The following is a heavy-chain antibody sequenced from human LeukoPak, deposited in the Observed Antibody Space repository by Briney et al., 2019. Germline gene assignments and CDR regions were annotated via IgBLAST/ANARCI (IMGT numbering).Heavy chain of an antibody. CDR2: IRYDGNNK. CDR1: GFTFTTCA. V-gene: IGHV3-30*02. J-gene: IGHJ5*02. D-gene: IGHD4-23*01. Sequence: GGSLRLSCTASGFTFTTCAMHWVRQAPGKGLEWVAYIRYDGNNKNYADSVKGRFTISRDNSKDMLYLQMNSLRPEDTAVYYCAKGDDYGANARLPKFNWFDPWGQGTLVTVSS. CDR3: AKGDDYGANARLPKFNWFDP.